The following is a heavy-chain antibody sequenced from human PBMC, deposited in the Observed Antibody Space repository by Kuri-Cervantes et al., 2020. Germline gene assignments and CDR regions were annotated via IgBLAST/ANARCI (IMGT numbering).Heavy chain of an antibody. V-gene: IGHV2-5*02. CDR1: GFSLSTSGVG. Sequence: SGPMLVKPTQTLTLTCTFSGFSLSTSGVGVGWIRQPPGKALEWLALIYWDDDKRYSPSLKSRLTITKDTSKNQVVLTMTNMDPVDTATYYCAHRRAVFHIAAAGGWFDPWGQGTLVTVSS. J-gene: IGHJ5*02. D-gene: IGHD6-13*01. CDR2: IYWDDDK. CDR3: AHRRAVFHIAAAGGWFDP.